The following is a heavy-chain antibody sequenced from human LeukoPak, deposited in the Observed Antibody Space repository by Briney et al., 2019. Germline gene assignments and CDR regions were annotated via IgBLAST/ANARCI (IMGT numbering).Heavy chain of an antibody. CDR3: ASGYKPGYSRGWSIFDF. CDR1: GYTFTSYY. CDR2: MNPNSGNT. D-gene: IGHD6-19*01. V-gene: IGHV1-8*02. J-gene: IGHJ4*02. Sequence: ASVKVSCKASGYTFTSYYMHWVRQATGQGLEWMGWMNPNSGNTGYAQKFQGRVTMTRNTSISTAYMELSSLRSEDTAVYYCASGYKPGYSRGWSIFDFWGQGALVTVSS.